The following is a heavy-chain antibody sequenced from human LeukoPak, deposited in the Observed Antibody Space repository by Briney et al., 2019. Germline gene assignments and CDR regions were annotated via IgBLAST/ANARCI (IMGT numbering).Heavy chain of an antibody. V-gene: IGHV1-18*01. CDR2: ISAYNGNT. J-gene: IGHJ5*02. CDR1: GYSFTSYG. CDR3: ARVGVPAAIFRFDP. Sequence: ASVKVSCKASGYSFTSYGIGWVRQAPGQWLEWMGWISAYNGNTNYAQKLQGRVTMTTDTSTSTAYMELRSLRSDDTAVYYCARVGVPAAIFRFDPWGQGTLVTVSS. D-gene: IGHD2-2*01.